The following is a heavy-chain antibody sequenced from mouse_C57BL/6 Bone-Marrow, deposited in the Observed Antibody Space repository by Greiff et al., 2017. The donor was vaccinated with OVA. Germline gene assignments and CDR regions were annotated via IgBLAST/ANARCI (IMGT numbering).Heavy chain of an antibody. CDR2: INSDGGST. Sequence: EVQLQQSGGGLVQPGESLKLSCESNEYEFPSHDMSWVRKTPEKRLELVAAINSDGGSTYYPDTMERRFIISRDNTKKTLYLQMSSLRSEDTALYYCAITTVVAQDYFDYWGQGTTLTVSS. V-gene: IGHV5-2*01. J-gene: IGHJ2*01. D-gene: IGHD1-1*01. CDR1: EYEFPSHD. CDR3: AITTVVAQDYFDY.